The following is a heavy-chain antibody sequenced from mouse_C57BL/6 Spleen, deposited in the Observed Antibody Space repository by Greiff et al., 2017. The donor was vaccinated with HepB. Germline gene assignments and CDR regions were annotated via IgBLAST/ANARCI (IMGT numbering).Heavy chain of an antibody. J-gene: IGHJ4*01. CDR3: ARGDLLWYAMDY. D-gene: IGHD2-1*01. CDR1: GYAFSSSW. V-gene: IGHV1-82*01. CDR2: IYPGDGDT. Sequence: VQLQQSGPELVKPGASVKISCKASGYAFSSSWMNWVKQRPGKGLEWIGRIYPGDGDTNYNGKFKGKATLTADKSSSTAYMQLSSLTSEDSAVYFCARGDLLWYAMDYWGQGTSVTVSS.